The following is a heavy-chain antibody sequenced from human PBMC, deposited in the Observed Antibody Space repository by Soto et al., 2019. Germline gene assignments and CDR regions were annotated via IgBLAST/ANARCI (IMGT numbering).Heavy chain of an antibody. Sequence: QVQLVESGGGVVQPGRSLRLSCAASGFTFSSYAMHWVSQAPGKGLEWVAVISYDGSNKYYADSVKGRFTISRDNCKTTLYLQMNSLRAEDTAVYDCARRYKDGRRDCISTSCLFDPWGQGTLVTVSS. CDR1: GFTFSSYA. D-gene: IGHD2-2*01. V-gene: IGHV3-30-3*01. J-gene: IGHJ5*02. CDR3: ARRYKDGRRDCISTSCLFDP. CDR2: ISYDGSNK.